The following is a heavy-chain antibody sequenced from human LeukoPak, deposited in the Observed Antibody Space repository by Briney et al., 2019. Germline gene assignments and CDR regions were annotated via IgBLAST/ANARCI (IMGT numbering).Heavy chain of an antibody. Sequence: SETLSLTCTVSGGSISSYYWSWIRQPPGKGLEWIGYIYYSGSTNYNPSLKSRVTISVDTSKNQFSLKLSSVTAADTAVYYCARIYGSGFDYWGQGTLVTVSS. V-gene: IGHV4-59*01. CDR2: IYYSGST. CDR1: GGSISSYY. D-gene: IGHD3-10*01. J-gene: IGHJ4*02. CDR3: ARIYGSGFDY.